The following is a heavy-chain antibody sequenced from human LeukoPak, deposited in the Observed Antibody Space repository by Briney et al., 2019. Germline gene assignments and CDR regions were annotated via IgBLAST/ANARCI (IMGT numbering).Heavy chain of an antibody. D-gene: IGHD6-19*01. CDR1: GFTFSSYS. V-gene: IGHV3-21*01. CDR3: AREIAVAGYHYFDY. CDR2: ISSSSSYI. J-gene: IGHJ4*02. Sequence: GGSLRLSCAASGFTFSSYSMNWVRQAPGKGLEWVPSISSSSSYIYYADSVKGRFTISRDNAKNSLYLQMNSLRAEDTAVYYCAREIAVAGYHYFDYWGQGTLVTVSS.